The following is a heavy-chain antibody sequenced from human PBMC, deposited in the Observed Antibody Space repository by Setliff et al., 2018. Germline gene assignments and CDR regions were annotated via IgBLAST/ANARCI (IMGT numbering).Heavy chain of an antibody. J-gene: IGHJ4*02. V-gene: IGHV4-4*07. CDR1: GGSISSHY. D-gene: IGHD2-15*01. CDR2: LYTSGDT. Sequence: PSETLSLTCTVSGGSISSHYWTWIRQPAGKGLEWIGRLYTSGDTNYNPSLKSRVSMSLDTSKNQFSLKLSSVTAADTAVYYCARDRVVVLAGRRGFYFDYWDQGTLVTVSS. CDR3: ARDRVVVLAGRRGFYFDY.